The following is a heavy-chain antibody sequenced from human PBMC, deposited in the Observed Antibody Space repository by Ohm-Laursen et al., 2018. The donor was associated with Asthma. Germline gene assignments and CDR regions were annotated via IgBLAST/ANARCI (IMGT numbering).Heavy chain of an antibody. Sequence: TLSLTCTVSGDSINSGNNYWSWIRQHPGKGLEWIGYIYYSGLTYYNPSLKGRVTISVDTSKNQFSLKLSSVTAAGTAVYYCARENSQTTVTTMGGFDYWGQGTLVTVSS. CDR1: GDSINSGNNY. J-gene: IGHJ4*02. D-gene: IGHD4-17*01. CDR2: IYYSGLT. CDR3: ARENSQTTVTTMGGFDY. V-gene: IGHV4-31*03.